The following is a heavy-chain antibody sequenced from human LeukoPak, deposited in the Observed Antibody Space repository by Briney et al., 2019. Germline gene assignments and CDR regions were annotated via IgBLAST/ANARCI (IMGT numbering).Heavy chain of an antibody. CDR3: ARASYSYDINGWVPFDY. J-gene: IGHJ4*02. V-gene: IGHV4-61*02. D-gene: IGHD3-22*01. CDR1: GNSISSGDNY. CDR2: IYTSGST. Sequence: SQTLSLTCTVSGNSISSGDNYWSWIRQPAGKGLEWIGRIYTSGSTNYNPSLKSRVTISGDTSKNQCSLRLSSVTAAAPAVYYCARASYSYDINGWVPFDYWGQGTLVTVSS.